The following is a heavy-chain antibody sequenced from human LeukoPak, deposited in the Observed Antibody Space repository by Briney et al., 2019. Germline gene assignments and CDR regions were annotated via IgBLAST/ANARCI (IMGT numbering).Heavy chain of an antibody. CDR1: GYTFTSYD. J-gene: IGHJ5*02. CDR2: MNPNSGNT. CDR3: ARVPTLLTVKRGWFDP. V-gene: IGHV1-8*01. Sequence: ASVKVSCKASGYTFTSYDINWVRQATGQGLEWMGWMNPNSGNTGYAQKFQGRVTMTRNTSISTAYMELSSLRSEDTAVYYCARVPTLLTVKRGWFDPWGQGTLVTVSS. D-gene: IGHD4-17*01.